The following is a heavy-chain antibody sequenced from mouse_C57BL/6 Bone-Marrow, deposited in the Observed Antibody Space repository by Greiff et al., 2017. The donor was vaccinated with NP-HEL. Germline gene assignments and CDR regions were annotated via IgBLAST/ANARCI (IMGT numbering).Heavy chain of an antibody. CDR2: INPNNGGT. D-gene: IGHD1-1*01. Sequence: VQLQQSGPELVKPGASVKISCKASGYTFTDYYMNWVKQSHGKSLEWIGDINPNNGGTSYNQKFKGKATLTVDKSSSTAYMELRSLTAEDSAVYYCARCYYGSSYWFAYWGQGTLVTVSA. J-gene: IGHJ3*01. CDR1: GYTFTDYY. V-gene: IGHV1-26*01. CDR3: ARCYYGSSYWFAY.